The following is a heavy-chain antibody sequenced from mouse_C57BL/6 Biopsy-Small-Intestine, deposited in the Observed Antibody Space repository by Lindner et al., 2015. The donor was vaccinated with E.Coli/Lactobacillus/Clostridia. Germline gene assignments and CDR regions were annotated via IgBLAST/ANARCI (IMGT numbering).Heavy chain of an antibody. CDR1: GYTFTSYW. CDR2: IYPGSGSA. CDR3: ASIYYWAMDY. V-gene: IGHV1-55*01. J-gene: IGHJ4*01. Sequence: VQLQESGAEVVKPGASVKMSCKASGYTFTSYWISWVKQRPGQGLEWIGNIYPGSGSANYNEKFKSKATLTVDTSSSTAYMQLSSLTSEDSAVYYCASIYYWAMDYWGQGTSVTVSS. D-gene: IGHD2-1*01.